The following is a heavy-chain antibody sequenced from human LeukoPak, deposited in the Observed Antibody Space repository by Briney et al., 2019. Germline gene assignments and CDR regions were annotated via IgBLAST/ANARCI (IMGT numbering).Heavy chain of an antibody. V-gene: IGHV1-18*01. J-gene: IGHJ6*02. CDR2: ISAYNGNT. Sequence: GASVTVSCKASGYTFTSYGISWVRQAPGQGLEWMGWISAYNGNTNYAQKLQGRVTTTTDTSTSTAYMELRSLRSDDTAVYYCARPGADCGSAGCYTYPYYGLDVWGQGTTVTVSS. D-gene: IGHD2-2*02. CDR3: ARPGADCGSAGCYTYPYYGLDV. CDR1: GYTFTSYG.